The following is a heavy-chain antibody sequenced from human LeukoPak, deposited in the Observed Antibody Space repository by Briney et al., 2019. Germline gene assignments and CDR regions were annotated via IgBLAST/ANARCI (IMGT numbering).Heavy chain of an antibody. CDR2: ISAYNGNT. J-gene: IGHJ4*02. V-gene: IGHV1-18*01. CDR1: GYTFTSYG. CDR3: ARSAFSDYYDSSGLES. Sequence: ASVKVSCKASGYTFTSYGISWVRQAPGQGLEWMGWISAYNGNTNYAQKLQGRVTMTTDTSTSTAYMELRSLRSEDTAVYYCARSAFSDYYDSSGLESWGQGTLVTVSS. D-gene: IGHD3-22*01.